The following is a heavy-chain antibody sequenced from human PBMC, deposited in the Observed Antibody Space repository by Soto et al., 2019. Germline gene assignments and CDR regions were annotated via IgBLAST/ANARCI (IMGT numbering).Heavy chain of an antibody. V-gene: IGHV3-23*01. J-gene: IGHJ4*02. CDR1: GFTFSTYA. CDR2: ISGGDIYT. CDR3: VRGHSTHGAY. Sequence: PGGSLRLSCAASGFTFSTYAMTWVRQGPGKGLEWVSTISGGDIYTYYADSVKGRFTISRDNSKNTLYLQMDSLRAEDAAVYFCVRGHSTHGAYWGQGTLVTVSS. D-gene: IGHD4-4*01.